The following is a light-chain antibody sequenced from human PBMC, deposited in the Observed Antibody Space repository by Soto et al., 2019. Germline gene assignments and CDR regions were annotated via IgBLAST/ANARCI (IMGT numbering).Light chain of an antibody. V-gene: IGLV2-8*01. CDR2: GVT. Sequence: QSVLTQPPSASGSPGQSVTISCTGTSSDVGGYGHVSWYQQRPGKAPKLMIYGVTQRPSGVPDRFSGSKSGNTASLTVSGLQAEDEADYYCSSYAGNTNVIFGGGTQLTVL. CDR3: SSYAGNTNVI. J-gene: IGLJ2*01. CDR1: SSDVGGYGH.